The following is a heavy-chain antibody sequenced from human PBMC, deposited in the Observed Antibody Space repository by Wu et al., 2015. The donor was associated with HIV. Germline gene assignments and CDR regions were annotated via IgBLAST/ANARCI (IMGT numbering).Heavy chain of an antibody. V-gene: IGHV4-38-2*01. CDR2: IFHSEST. J-gene: IGHJ4*02. Sequence: GPRLVKPSETLSLTCSVSGYSISDGFYWGWIRQPPGKGLEWIGNIFHSESTYYNPSLKSRVTISVDTSKNQFSLKLSSVTAADTAVYYCASINSGSFGYWGQGTLVTVSS. D-gene: IGHD1-26*01. CDR3: ASINSGSFGY. CDR1: GYSISDGFY.